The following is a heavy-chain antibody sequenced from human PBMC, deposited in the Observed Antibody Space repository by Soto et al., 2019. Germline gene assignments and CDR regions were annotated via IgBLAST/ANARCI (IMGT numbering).Heavy chain of an antibody. CDR1: GFMFSDNY. D-gene: IGHD6-19*01. Sequence: GGSLRLSCAASGFMFSDNYMDWVRQAPGKGLEWVGRTRKKANIYTTEYAASVKGRFTISRDDSKRSLDLQMNGLKIEDTAMYYCAFWGYNSGWFDYWGQGTPVTVSS. V-gene: IGHV3-72*01. J-gene: IGHJ4*02. CDR2: TRKKANIYTT. CDR3: AFWGYNSGWFDY.